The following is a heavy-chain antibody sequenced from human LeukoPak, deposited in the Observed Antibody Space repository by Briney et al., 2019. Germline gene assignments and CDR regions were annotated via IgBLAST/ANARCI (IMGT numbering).Heavy chain of an antibody. Sequence: GASVRVSCKASGYTFTNYGISWVRQAPGQGLEWTGWISADNGNTYYTQNFQGRVSMTTDTSTSTAYMEVRSLRSDDTAVFYCARVDILTGYYFFDSWGQGTLVTVSS. D-gene: IGHD3-9*01. CDR3: ARVDILTGYYFFDS. CDR2: ISADNGNT. J-gene: IGHJ4*02. V-gene: IGHV1-18*01. CDR1: GYTFTNYG.